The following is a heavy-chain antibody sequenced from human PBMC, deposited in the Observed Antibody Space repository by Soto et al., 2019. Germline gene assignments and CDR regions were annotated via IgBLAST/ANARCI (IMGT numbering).Heavy chain of an antibody. CDR3: AKDGGYCSSTSCLWRLNDYYYMDG. D-gene: IGHD2-2*01. J-gene: IGHJ6*03. CDR2: ISYDGSNK. CDR1: GFTFSSYG. V-gene: IGHV3-30*18. Sequence: GGSLRLSCAASGFTFSSYGMHWVRQAPGKGLEWVAVISYDGSNKYYADSVKGRFTISRDNSKNTLYLQMNSLRAEDTAVYYCAKDGGYCSSTSCLWRLNDYYYMDGWGKGTTVTVSS.